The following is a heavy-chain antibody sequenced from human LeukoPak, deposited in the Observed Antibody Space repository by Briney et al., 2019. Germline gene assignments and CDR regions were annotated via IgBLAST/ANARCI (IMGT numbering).Heavy chain of an antibody. Sequence: PSETLSLTCAVSGGSITGSNWWTWVRQPPGKGLEWIGEIYHSGSTNCNPSLKSRVTISVDKSNNQFSLKLNSMTAADTAVYYCARNAGNSDVDYWGQGILVTVSP. V-gene: IGHV4-4*02. CDR2: IYHSGST. CDR3: ARNAGNSDVDY. J-gene: IGHJ4*02. D-gene: IGHD4-23*01. CDR1: GGSITGSNW.